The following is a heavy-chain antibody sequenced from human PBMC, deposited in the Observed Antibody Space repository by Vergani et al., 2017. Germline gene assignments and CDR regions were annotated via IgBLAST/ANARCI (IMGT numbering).Heavy chain of an antibody. V-gene: IGHV4-61*02. D-gene: IGHD3-10*01. Sequence: QVQLQESGPGLVKPSQTLSLTCTVSGGSISSGSYYWSWIRQPAGKGLEWIGRIYTSGSTNYNPSLKSRVPISVDTSKNQFSLKLSSVTAADTAVYYCARGPMVRGVITNGGFDPWGQGTLVTVSS. CDR1: GGSISSGSYY. CDR3: ARGPMVRGVITNGGFDP. CDR2: IYTSGST. J-gene: IGHJ5*02.